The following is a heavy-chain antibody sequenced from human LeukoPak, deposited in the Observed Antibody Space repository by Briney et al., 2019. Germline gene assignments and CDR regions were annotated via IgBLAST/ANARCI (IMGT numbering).Heavy chain of an antibody. D-gene: IGHD2-21*02. CDR2: IYHSGST. CDR1: GGSISSSNW. J-gene: IGHJ4*02. Sequence: SETLSLTCAVSGGSISSSNWWSWVRQPPGKGLEWIGEIYHSGSTNYNPSLKSRVTISVDTSKNQISLKLSSVTAADTAVYYCARAAYCGGGCYYYFDYWGQGTLVTVSS. CDR3: ARAAYCGGGCYYYFDY. V-gene: IGHV4-4*02.